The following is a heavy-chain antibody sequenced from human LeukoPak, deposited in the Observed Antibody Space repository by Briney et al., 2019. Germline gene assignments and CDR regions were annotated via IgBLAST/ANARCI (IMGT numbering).Heavy chain of an antibody. CDR2: INHSGST. CDR3: ARAGGTYYYDSSGYYRLRFDY. V-gene: IGHV4-34*01. Sequence: SETLSLTCAVYGGSFSGYYWSWIRQPPGKGLECIGEINHSGSTNYNPSLKSRVTISVDTSKNQFSLKLRSVTAADTAVYYCARAGGTYYYDSSGYYRLRFDYWGQGTLVTVSS. D-gene: IGHD3-22*01. CDR1: GGSFSGYY. J-gene: IGHJ4*02.